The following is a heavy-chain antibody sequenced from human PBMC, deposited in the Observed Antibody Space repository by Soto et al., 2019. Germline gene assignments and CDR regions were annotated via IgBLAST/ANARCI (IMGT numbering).Heavy chain of an antibody. Sequence: EVQLVESGGGLVQPGGSLRLSCAASGFTFSSYSMNWVRQAPGKGLEWVSYISSSSSTIYYADSVKGRFTISRDNAQNSLDLQMNSLRDEDTAVYYCARDPLLAVATFDYWGQGTLVTVSS. CDR2: ISSSSSTI. J-gene: IGHJ4*02. CDR3: ARDPLLAVATFDY. V-gene: IGHV3-48*02. D-gene: IGHD5-12*01. CDR1: GFTFSSYS.